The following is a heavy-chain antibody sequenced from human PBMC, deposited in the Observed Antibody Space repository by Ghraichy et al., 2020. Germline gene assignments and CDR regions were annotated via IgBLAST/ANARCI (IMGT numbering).Heavy chain of an antibody. CDR2: ISGSGGST. D-gene: IGHD2-21*01. CDR3: AKAKVRGYHYYGMDV. V-gene: IGHV3-23*01. CDR1: GFTFSSYA. Sequence: GGSLRLSCAASGFTFSSYAMSWVRQAPGKGLEWVSAISGSGGSTYYADSVKGRFTISRDNSKNTLYLQMNSLRAEDTAVYYCAKAKVRGYHYYGMDVWGQGTTVTVSS. J-gene: IGHJ6*02.